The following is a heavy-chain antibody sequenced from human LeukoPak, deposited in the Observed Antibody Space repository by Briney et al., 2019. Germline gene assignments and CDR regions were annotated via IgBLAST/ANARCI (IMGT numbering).Heavy chain of an antibody. J-gene: IGHJ4*02. V-gene: IGHV2-70*11. D-gene: IGHD3-22*01. CDR2: IDWEDDK. CDR3: VRYDSSGYYPPFDY. CDR1: GFSLSTSGMC. Sequence: SGPALVKPTQTLTLTCSFSGFSLSTSGMCVSWIRQPPGKALEWLARIDWEDDKYYNTSLRTRLTISKDTSKNQVVLIMTNMDPVDTATYYCVRYDSSGYYPPFDYWGQGTLVTVSS.